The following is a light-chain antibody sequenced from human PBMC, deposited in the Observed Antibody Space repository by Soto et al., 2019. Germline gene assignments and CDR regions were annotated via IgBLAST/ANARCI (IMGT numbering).Light chain of an antibody. CDR1: SSDVGGYNY. Sequence: QSVLTQPASVSGSPGQSITISCTGTSSDVGGYNYVSWYQQHPGKAPKVMIYEVSNRPSGVSNRFSGSKSGNTASLTISGLQAEDEADYYCSSYRISSTPWVFGGGTKLTVL. CDR2: EVS. CDR3: SSYRISSTPWV. J-gene: IGLJ3*02. V-gene: IGLV2-14*01.